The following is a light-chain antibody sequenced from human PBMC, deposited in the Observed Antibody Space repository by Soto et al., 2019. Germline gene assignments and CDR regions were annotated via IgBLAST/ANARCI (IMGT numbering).Light chain of an antibody. V-gene: IGKV1-5*03. CDR1: QSISSW. CDR3: QQCSSYPWT. CDR2: KAS. J-gene: IGKJ1*01. Sequence: DIPMTQSPSTLSASVGDRVTITCRASQSISSWLAWYQQKPGKAPKRLIYKASSLQSGVPSRFSGRGSGTEFTLTISSLQPDDFAAYYCQQCSSYPWTFGQGTKVEIK.